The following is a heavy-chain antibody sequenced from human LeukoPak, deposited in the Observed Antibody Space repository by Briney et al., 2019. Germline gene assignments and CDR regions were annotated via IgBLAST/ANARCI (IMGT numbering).Heavy chain of an antibody. Sequence: KPSETLSLTCAVSGGSISSGNWWSWVRQPPGKGLEWIGEIYHSGRTNYNPSLKSRVTISVDKSKNQFSLKLSSVTAADTAVYYCARAVVDSSGSYDYWGQGTLVTVSS. V-gene: IGHV4-4*02. CDR3: ARAVVDSSGSYDY. CDR2: IYHSGRT. D-gene: IGHD3-22*01. J-gene: IGHJ4*02. CDR1: GGSISSGNW.